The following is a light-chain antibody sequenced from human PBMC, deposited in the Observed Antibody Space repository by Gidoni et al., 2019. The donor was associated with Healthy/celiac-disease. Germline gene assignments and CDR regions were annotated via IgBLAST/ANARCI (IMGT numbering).Light chain of an antibody. CDR1: SSDVGGYNY. CDR2: DVS. CDR3: SSYTSSRTLAV. J-gene: IGLJ2*01. Sequence: QSALTHPASLSGSPGQSITISCTGTSSDVGGYNYVSWYQQHPGKAPNLMIYDVSNRPSGVSNRFSGSKSGNTASLTISGLQAEDEADYYCSSYTSSRTLAVFGGGTKLTVL. V-gene: IGLV2-14*01.